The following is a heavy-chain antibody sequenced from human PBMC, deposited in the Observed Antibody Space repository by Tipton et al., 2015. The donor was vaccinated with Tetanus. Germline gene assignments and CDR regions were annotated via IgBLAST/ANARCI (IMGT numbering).Heavy chain of an antibody. CDR2: ISGSGDRT. V-gene: IGHV3-23*01. CDR1: GFYFPVYA. J-gene: IGHJ4*03. CDR3: ARAFCNYNCHGGYFDY. D-gene: IGHD2/OR15-2a*01. Sequence: GSLRLSCAASGFYFPVYAVSWVRQVPGKGLEWVSSISGSGDRTYYSDSVEGRFTISRDNSANRLFLQMNSLKADDTAVYYCARAFCNYNCHGGYFDYWGRGTLVTVSS.